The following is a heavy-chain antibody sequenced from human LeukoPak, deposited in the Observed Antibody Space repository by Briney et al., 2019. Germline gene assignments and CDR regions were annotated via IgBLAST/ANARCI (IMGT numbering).Heavy chain of an antibody. CDR2: ISSSSSYI. J-gene: IGHJ4*02. D-gene: IGHD3-10*01. CDR3: ARNQGHNYGSGTIMIGY. Sequence: PGGSLRLSCAASGFTFSSYSMNWVRQAPGKGLEWVSSISSSSSYIYYVDSVKGRFTISRDNAKNSLYLQMNSLRAEDTAVYYWARNQGHNYGSGTIMIGYWGQGTLVTVSS. CDR1: GFTFSSYS. V-gene: IGHV3-21*01.